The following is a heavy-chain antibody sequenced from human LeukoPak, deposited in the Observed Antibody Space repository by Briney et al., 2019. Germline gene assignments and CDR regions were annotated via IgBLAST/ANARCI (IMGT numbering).Heavy chain of an antibody. CDR2: IYTSGST. Sequence: SETLSPTCTVSGGSISSYYWSWIRQPAGKGLEWIGRIYTSGSTNYNPSLKSRVTMSIDTSKNQFSLNLTSVTAADTAVYYCAREPTQPSRWFDPWGQGTLVTVSS. D-gene: IGHD6-13*01. V-gene: IGHV4-4*07. CDR1: GGSISSYY. J-gene: IGHJ5*02. CDR3: AREPTQPSRWFDP.